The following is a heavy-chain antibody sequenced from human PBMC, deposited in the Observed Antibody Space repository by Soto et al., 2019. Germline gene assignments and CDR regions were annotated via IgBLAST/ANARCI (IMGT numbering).Heavy chain of an antibody. D-gene: IGHD6-19*01. Sequence: GGSLRLSCAAPGFTISNYWMSWVRQAPGKGLEWVANIKQDGSEKYSVESVKGRFTISRDNAQNSLYLQMDSLRAEDTAVYYCARDRGSDWFGQDYWGMDVWGQGTTVTVSS. CDR3: ARDRGSDWFGQDYWGMDV. CDR1: GFTISNYW. J-gene: IGHJ6*02. V-gene: IGHV3-7*05. CDR2: IKQDGSEK.